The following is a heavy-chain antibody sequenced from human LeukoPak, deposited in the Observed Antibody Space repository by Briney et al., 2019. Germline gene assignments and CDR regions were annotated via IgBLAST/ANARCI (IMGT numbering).Heavy chain of an antibody. Sequence: ASVKVSCKVSGYTLTELSMHWVRQAPGKGLEWMGGFDPEDGETIYAQKFQGRVTMTEDTSTDTAYMELSSLRSEDTAVYYCATAPIVATIFRFDYWGQGTLVTVSS. D-gene: IGHD5-12*01. CDR3: ATAPIVATIFRFDY. J-gene: IGHJ4*02. CDR1: GYTLTELS. CDR2: FDPEDGET. V-gene: IGHV1-24*01.